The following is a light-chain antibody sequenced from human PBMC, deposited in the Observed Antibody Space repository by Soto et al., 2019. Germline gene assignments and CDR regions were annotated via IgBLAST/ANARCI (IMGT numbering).Light chain of an antibody. J-gene: IGKJ2*01. Sequence: EIVMTQSPATLSVSPGERATLSCRASQNINSNLAWYQQKPGQATRLLIYGASTRATDIPARFSGSGSGTEFILTISSLQSEDFALYFCQQYNNWPPYTFGQGTKLEIK. CDR2: GAS. CDR3: QQYNNWPPYT. V-gene: IGKV3-15*01. CDR1: QNINSN.